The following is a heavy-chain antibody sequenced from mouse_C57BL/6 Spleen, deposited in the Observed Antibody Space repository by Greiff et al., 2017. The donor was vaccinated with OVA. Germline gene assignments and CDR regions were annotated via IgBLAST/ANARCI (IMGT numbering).Heavy chain of an antibody. CDR1: GYTFTDYN. CDR3: ARIYYYGSSGPGYWYFDV. Sequence: EVQLKQSGPELVKPGASVKMSCKASGYTFTDYNMHWVKQSHGKSLEWIGYLNPNNGGNSYNQKVKGKAPLTVNKDSSTADVELRSLTSEDSAVYYCARIYYYGSSGPGYWYFDVWGTGTTVTVSS. V-gene: IGHV1-22*01. CDR2: LNPNNGGN. J-gene: IGHJ1*03. D-gene: IGHD1-1*01.